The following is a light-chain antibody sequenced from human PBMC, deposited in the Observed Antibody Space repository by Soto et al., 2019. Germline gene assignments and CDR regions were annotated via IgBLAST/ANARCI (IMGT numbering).Light chain of an antibody. J-gene: IGKJ5*01. Sequence: EIVMTQSPATLSVSPGERATLSCRASQRVSSNLAWYQQKPGQAPSLLIYDISARATGIPTRFSGSGSGTEFTLTISSLQSEDFAVYYCQQYNYWPPITFGQGTRLEI. CDR2: DIS. CDR1: QRVSSN. V-gene: IGKV3D-15*01. CDR3: QQYNYWPPIT.